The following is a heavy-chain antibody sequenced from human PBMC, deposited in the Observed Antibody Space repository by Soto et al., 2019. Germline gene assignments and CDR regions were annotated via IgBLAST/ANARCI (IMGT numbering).Heavy chain of an antibody. V-gene: IGHV1-69*13. D-gene: IGHD3-16*01. Sequence: SVKVSCKASGGTFSSYAISWVRQAPGQGLEWMGGIIPIFGTADYAQKFQGRVTITADDFTSTAYMELSSLRSEDTAVYYCARHLGGNHYYYGMNVWGPGTTVTVSS. CDR2: IIPIFGTA. CDR1: GGTFSSYA. J-gene: IGHJ6*02. CDR3: ARHLGGNHYYYGMNV.